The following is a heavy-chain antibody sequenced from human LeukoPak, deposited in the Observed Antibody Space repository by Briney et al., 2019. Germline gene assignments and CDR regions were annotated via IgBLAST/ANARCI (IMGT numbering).Heavy chain of an antibody. CDR2: ISRSGSTK. V-gene: IGHV3-11*01. J-gene: IGHJ6*03. CDR1: GFTFSDYN. Sequence: GGSLRLSCAASGFTFSDYNMRWIRQAPGKGLEWVSSISRSGSTKYYADSVKGRFTISRDNAKNSLFLQMNSLRAEDTAVYYCARVLKYCSGGNCYSGGLGYMDVRGKGTTVTISS. CDR3: ARVLKYCSGGNCYSGGLGYMDV. D-gene: IGHD2-15*01.